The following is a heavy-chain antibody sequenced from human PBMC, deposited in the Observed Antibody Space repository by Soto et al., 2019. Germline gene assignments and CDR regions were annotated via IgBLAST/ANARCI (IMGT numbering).Heavy chain of an antibody. D-gene: IGHD3-22*01. J-gene: IGHJ4*02. Sequence: QVKLVQSGAEEKKPGASVKVSCKASGYTFTSYAMHWVRQAPGQRLEWMGWINAGNGNTKYAQKFQGRVTITRDTSASSDYMEMSSRRSEDTTVYYCGSSSGYYLIDDYWGQGTLVTVSS. CDR2: INAGNGNT. CDR3: GSSSGYYLIDDY. CDR1: GYTFTSYA. V-gene: IGHV1-3*05.